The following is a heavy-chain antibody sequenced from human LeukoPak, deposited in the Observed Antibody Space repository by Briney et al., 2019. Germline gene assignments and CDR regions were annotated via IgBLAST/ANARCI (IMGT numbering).Heavy chain of an antibody. CDR3: ASLSSWYGYFDY. CDR1: GGTFSSCA. J-gene: IGHJ4*02. CDR2: IIPIFGTA. D-gene: IGHD6-13*01. V-gene: IGHV1-69*13. Sequence: RASVKVSCKASGGTFSSCAISWVRQAPGQGLEWMGGIIPIFGTANYAQKFQGRVTITADESTSTAYMELSSLRSEDTAVYYCASLSSWYGYFDYWGQGTLVTVSS.